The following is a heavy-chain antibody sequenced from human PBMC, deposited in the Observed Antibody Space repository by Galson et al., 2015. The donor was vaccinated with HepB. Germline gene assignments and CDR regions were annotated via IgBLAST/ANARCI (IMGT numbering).Heavy chain of an antibody. J-gene: IGHJ4*02. V-gene: IGHV4-59*01. CDR2: IYYSGST. CDR1: GGSISSYY. Sequence: ETLSLTCTVSGGSISSYYWSWIRQPPGKGLEWIGYIYYSGSTNYNPSLKSRVTISVDTSKNQFSLKLSSVTAADTAVYYCARTPNYYDSTEVGVFRFDYWGQGTLVTVSS. CDR3: ARTPNYYDSTEVGVFRFDY. D-gene: IGHD3-22*01.